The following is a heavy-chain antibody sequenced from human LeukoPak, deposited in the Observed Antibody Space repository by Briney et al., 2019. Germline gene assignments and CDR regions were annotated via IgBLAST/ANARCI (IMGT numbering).Heavy chain of an antibody. V-gene: IGHV3-33*03. J-gene: IGHJ4*02. CDR3: ATSTAAAGTD. Sequence: GGSLRLSCAASGFTFSNYDIHWVRQAPGKGLEWVAVIWYDGSNKYYADSVKGRFTISRDNAKNSLYLQMNSLRAEDTAIYYCATSTAAAGTDWGQGTLVTVSS. CDR2: IWYDGSNK. D-gene: IGHD6-13*01. CDR1: GFTFSNYD.